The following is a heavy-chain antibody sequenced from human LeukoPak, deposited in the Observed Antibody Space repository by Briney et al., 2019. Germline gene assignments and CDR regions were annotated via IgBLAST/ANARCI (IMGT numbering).Heavy chain of an antibody. D-gene: IGHD1-26*01. CDR2: ISSSSSYI. CDR1: GFTFSSYS. V-gene: IGHV3-21*01. J-gene: IGHJ6*03. Sequence: PGGSLRLSCAASGFTFSSYSMNWVRQAPGKGLEWVSSISSSSSYIYYADSVKGRFTISRDNAKNSLYLQMNSLRAEDTAVYYCARAGKGSYGKPRVDYYYYYMDVWGKGTTVTVSS. CDR3: ARAGKGSYGKPRVDYYYYYMDV.